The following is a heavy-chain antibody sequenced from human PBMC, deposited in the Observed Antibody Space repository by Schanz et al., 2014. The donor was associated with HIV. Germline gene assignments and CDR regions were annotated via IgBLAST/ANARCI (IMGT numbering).Heavy chain of an antibody. D-gene: IGHD5-12*01. CDR2: IYTTGDT. CDR3: ARDLGGYNLGVDY. CDR1: GFTFSSYD. Sequence: EVQLVESGGGLVQPGGSLRLSCAASGFTFSSYDMHWFRQGRGKGLEWVSTIYTTGDTYYQASVEGRFTISRENAKNSLYLQMNSLRAGDTAVYYCARDLGGYNLGVDYWGQGTLVTVSS. V-gene: IGHV3-13*01. J-gene: IGHJ4*02.